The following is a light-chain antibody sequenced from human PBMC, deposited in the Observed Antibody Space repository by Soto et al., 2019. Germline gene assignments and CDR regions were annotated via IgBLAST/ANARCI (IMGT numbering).Light chain of an antibody. Sequence: DIPGTQSPSALSASVGDRVTITCRASQSISSYLNWYQQKPGKAPNLLNYAASSLQSEVPSRFSGSGSVTDFTLTISSLQSEECATYYCQQGYSTPRTFGQGTKVDTK. CDR3: QQGYSTPRT. V-gene: IGKV1-39*01. CDR1: QSISSY. J-gene: IGKJ1*01. CDR2: AAS.